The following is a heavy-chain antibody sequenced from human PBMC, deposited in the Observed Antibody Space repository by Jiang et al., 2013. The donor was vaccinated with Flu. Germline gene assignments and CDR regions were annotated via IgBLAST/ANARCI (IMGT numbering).Heavy chain of an antibody. D-gene: IGHD3-22*01. J-gene: IGHJ3*02. V-gene: IGHV4-59*08. CDR3: ARRGGDYYDSSGYYHDAFDI. CDR1: GGSISSYY. CDR2: IYYSGST. Sequence: PGLVKPSETLSLTCTVSGGSISSYYWSWIRQPPGKGLEWIGYIYYSGSTNYNPSLKSRVTISVDTSKNQFSLKLSSVTAADTAVYYCARRGGDYYDSSGYYHDAFDIWGQGTMVTVSS.